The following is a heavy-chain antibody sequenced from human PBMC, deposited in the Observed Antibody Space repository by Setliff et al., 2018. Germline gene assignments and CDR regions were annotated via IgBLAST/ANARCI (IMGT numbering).Heavy chain of an antibody. Sequence: PSETLSLTCSVSGDSISRGTHYWSWIRQPPGKGLEWIGYIHHSGDTYYSPSLERRLTMSVDTSRNQFSLKLTSVTVADTAVYFCASELMYFGEHFPEDWGLGMLVTGSS. V-gene: IGHV4-30-4*08. CDR1: GDSISRGTHY. CDR3: ASELMYFGEHFPED. CDR2: IHHSGDT. D-gene: IGHD3-10*01. J-gene: IGHJ4*02.